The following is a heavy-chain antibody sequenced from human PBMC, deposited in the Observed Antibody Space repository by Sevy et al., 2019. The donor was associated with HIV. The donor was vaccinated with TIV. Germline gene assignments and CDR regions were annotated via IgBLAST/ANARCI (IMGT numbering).Heavy chain of an antibody. CDR1: GYIFTSYW. D-gene: IGHD2-2*01. V-gene: IGHV5-51*01. Sequence: GESLKISCKGSGYIFTSYWIGWVRQMPGKGLELMGINYPGDSDTRYNPSFQSHVTISADKSISTADLQWSSLKASDTAMYYYARINCSSTRTKKSKKYYYGMDVWGQGTTVTVSS. CDR3: ARINCSSTRTKKSKKYYYGMDV. CDR2: NYPGDSDT. J-gene: IGHJ6*02.